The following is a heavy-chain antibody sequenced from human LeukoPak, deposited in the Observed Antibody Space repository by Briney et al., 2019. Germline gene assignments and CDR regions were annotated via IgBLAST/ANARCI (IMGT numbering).Heavy chain of an antibody. V-gene: IGHV3-48*03. CDR3: ATSLSGWGTYHYMNV. CDR2: ISSSGSTI. Sequence: PGGSLRLSCAASGFTFSSYEMNWVRQAPGKGLEWVSYISSSGSTIYYADSVKGRFTISRDNAKTSLYLQMNSLRAEDTAVYYCATSLSGWGTYHYMNVWGKGTTVTVSS. J-gene: IGHJ6*03. CDR1: GFTFSSYE. D-gene: IGHD6-19*01.